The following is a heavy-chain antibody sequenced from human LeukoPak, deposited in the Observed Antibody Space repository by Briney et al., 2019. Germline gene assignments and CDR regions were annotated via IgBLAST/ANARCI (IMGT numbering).Heavy chain of an antibody. D-gene: IGHD3-22*01. Sequence: PGGSLRLSCAATGVTFSSFGMHWVRQSPGKGLEWVALIRHDGTNIYYADSVKGRFTISRDNSKNTLNLQMNGLRAEDTAVYYCARDLGQYYDTSDNWFDPWGQGTLVTVSS. CDR1: GVTFSSFG. J-gene: IGHJ5*02. V-gene: IGHV3-30*02. CDR2: IRHDGTNI. CDR3: ARDLGQYYDTSDNWFDP.